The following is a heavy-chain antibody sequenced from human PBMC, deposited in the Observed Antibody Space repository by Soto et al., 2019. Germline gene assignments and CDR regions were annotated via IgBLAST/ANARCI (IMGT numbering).Heavy chain of an antibody. V-gene: IGHV3-15*01. Sequence: GGSLRLSCAASGFNFSNAWMSWVRQARGKGLERVGRIKSKTDGGSTDYAAPVKGRFTISRDDSKNTLYLQMNSLKTEDTAVFYCTATSKLGSAFDIWGQGTMVTVSS. CDR2: IKSKTDGGST. D-gene: IGHD7-27*01. J-gene: IGHJ3*02. CDR3: TATSKLGSAFDI. CDR1: GFNFSNAW.